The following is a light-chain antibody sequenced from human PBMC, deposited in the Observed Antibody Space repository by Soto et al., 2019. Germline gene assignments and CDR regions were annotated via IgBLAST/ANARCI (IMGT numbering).Light chain of an antibody. CDR1: QDIRTE. J-gene: IGKJ1*01. V-gene: IGKV1-6*01. CDR3: LQDFKYPRT. CDR2: GTF. Sequence: AIQMTQSPSSLSASVGDRVTITCRASQDIRTELGWYQQKPGKASRLLIYGTFSLQSGVPSRFSGSGSGTDFTLTISSLQPDDFATYYCLQDFKYPRTFGQGTKVEVK.